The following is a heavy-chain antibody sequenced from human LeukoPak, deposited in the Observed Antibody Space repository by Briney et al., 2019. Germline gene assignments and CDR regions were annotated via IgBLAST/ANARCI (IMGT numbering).Heavy chain of an antibody. J-gene: IGHJ4*02. Sequence: GGSLRLSCAASRFTFNSYAMSWVRQAPGKGLEWVSAISGSGGSTYYADSVKGRFTISRDNSKNTLYLQMNSLRAEDTAVYYCAKVSSGWYDFPPYYFDYWGQGTLVTVSS. CDR3: AKVSSGWYDFPPYYFDY. CDR2: ISGSGGST. D-gene: IGHD6-19*01. V-gene: IGHV3-23*01. CDR1: RFTFNSYA.